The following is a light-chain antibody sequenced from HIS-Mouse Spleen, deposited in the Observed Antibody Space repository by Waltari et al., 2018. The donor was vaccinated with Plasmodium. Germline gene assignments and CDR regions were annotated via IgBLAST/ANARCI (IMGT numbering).Light chain of an antibody. CDR1: QGISNS. CDR2: KAS. Sequence: DLQMTPSPSTLSASVGDSVNITCRASQGISNSLAWYQQKPGKAPKPLIYKASSLESGVPSRFSGSGSGTEFTLTISSLQPDDFATYYCQQHNSYSLTFGQGTKVEIK. J-gene: IGKJ1*01. V-gene: IGKV1-5*03. CDR3: QQHNSYSLT.